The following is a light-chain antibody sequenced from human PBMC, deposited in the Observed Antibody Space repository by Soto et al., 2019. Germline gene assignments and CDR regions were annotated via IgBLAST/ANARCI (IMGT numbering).Light chain of an antibody. CDR3: NSYTSSSTHV. V-gene: IGLV2-14*03. J-gene: IGLJ1*01. Sequence: QSALTQPASLSGYPGQSITISCTGTSSDVGGYNYVSWYQQHPGKAPKLIISDVSNRPSGVSNRFSGSKSGNTASLTISGLQAEDEADYYCNSYTSSSTHVFGTGTKLTVL. CDR1: SSDVGGYNY. CDR2: DVS.